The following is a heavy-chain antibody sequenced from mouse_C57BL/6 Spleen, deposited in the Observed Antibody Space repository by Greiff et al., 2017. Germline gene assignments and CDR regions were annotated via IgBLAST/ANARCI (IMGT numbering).Heavy chain of an antibody. CDR1: GFTFSDYG. CDR2: ISSGSSTI. Sequence: EVKLMESGGGLVKPGGSLKLSCAASGFTFSDYGMHWVRQAPEKGLEWVAYISSGSSTIYYADTVKGRFTISRDNAKNTLFLQMTSLRSEDTAMYYCARDYSNYSSWFAYWGQGTLVTVSA. D-gene: IGHD2-5*01. V-gene: IGHV5-17*01. J-gene: IGHJ3*01. CDR3: ARDYSNYSSWFAY.